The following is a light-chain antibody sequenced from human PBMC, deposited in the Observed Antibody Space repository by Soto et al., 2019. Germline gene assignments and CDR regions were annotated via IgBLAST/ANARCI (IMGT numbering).Light chain of an antibody. J-gene: IGLJ2*01. CDR1: SSDVGSYNF. V-gene: IGLV2-14*01. Sequence: QSVLTQPASVSGSSGQSITISCTGTSSDVGSYNFVSWYQQHPGKAPKLMIYDVSNRPSGVSNRFSGSKSGNTASLTISELQAEDEADYYCSSYTSSVTVVFGGGTKLTVL. CDR3: SSYTSSVTVV. CDR2: DVS.